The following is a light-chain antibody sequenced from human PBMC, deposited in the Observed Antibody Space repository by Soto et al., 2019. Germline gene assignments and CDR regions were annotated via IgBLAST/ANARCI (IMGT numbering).Light chain of an antibody. CDR1: QSVSSSY. V-gene: IGKV3D-20*02. CDR2: DAS. J-gene: IGKJ4*01. CDR3: QQRSKWPVT. Sequence: EIVLTQSPGTLSLSPGERATPSCRASQSVSSSYLAWYQQKPGQAPRLLIYDASNRATGTPARFSGSGSGTDLTLTISSLEAEDFALYYCQQRSKWPVTFGGGTKVDIK.